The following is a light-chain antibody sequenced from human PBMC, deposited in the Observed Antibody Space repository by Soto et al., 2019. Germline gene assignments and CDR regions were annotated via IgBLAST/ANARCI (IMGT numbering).Light chain of an antibody. CDR1: SSNIGSNT. J-gene: IGLJ1*01. V-gene: IGLV1-44*01. Sequence: QSALTQPLSASASPGQRVTISCSGGSSNIGSNTVAWYQHLPGTAPPRLIFTAGQRPSGVPGRFSGSKSGTLASLAISGLQSEDEGDYYCSAWDNSLNGYVFGPGTKVTVL. CDR2: TAG. CDR3: SAWDNSLNGYV.